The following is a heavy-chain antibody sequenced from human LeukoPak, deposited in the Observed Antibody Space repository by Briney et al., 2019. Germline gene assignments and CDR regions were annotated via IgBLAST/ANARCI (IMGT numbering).Heavy chain of an antibody. CDR2: IYYSWST. D-gene: IGHD4-17*01. Sequence: PSETPSLTCTVSGGSISNYYWRWVPQPPGKGLEWIGYIYYSWSTKYNPSLKSRVTISIDTSKNQFSLKLSSVTAADTAVYYCARDRGIGDYYHYYFDYWGQGTLVTVSS. CDR1: GGSISNYY. V-gene: IGHV4-59*01. CDR3: ARDRGIGDYYHYYFDY. J-gene: IGHJ4*02.